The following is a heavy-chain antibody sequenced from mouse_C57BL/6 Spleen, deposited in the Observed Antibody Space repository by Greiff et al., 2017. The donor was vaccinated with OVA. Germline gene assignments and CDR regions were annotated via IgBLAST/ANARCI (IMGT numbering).Heavy chain of an antibody. V-gene: IGHV10-1*01. J-gene: IGHJ4*01. CDR3: VSSTGTNAMDY. CDR2: IRSKSNKYAT. Sequence: EVQRVESGGGLVQPKGSLKLSCAASGFSFNTYAMNWVRQAPGKGLEWVARIRSKSNKYATYYADSVKDRFTISRDDSESMLYLQMNNLKTEDTAMYDCVSSTGTNAMDYWGQGTSVTVSS. CDR1: GFSFNTYA. D-gene: IGHD4-1*02.